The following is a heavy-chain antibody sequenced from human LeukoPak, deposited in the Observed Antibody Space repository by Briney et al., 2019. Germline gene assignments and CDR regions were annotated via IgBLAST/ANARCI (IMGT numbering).Heavy chain of an antibody. CDR3: ARDPPSFQY. CDR2: ISSSRSSYI. J-gene: IGHJ1*01. CDR1: GFTFSNYN. Sequence: GGSLRLSCAASGFTFSNYNMNWVRQAPGKGLEWVSTISSSRSSYIYYADSVKGRITISRDNAKNSLYLQMNSLRAEDTAVYYCARDPPSFQYWGQGTLVTVSA. V-gene: IGHV3-21*01.